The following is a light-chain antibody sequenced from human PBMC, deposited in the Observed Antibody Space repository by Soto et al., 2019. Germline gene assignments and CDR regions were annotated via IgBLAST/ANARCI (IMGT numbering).Light chain of an antibody. J-gene: IGKJ5*01. CDR1: QSVSSSC. V-gene: IGKV3-20*01. CDR3: QQYGTSPIT. Sequence: EIVLTQSPGTLSLSPGERATLSCRASQSVSSSCLAWYQQKPGQTPRLLIYGASSRATGIPDRFSGSGSGTDCTLTISRLETEDFAVYYWQQYGTSPITFVQGTRLEIK. CDR2: GAS.